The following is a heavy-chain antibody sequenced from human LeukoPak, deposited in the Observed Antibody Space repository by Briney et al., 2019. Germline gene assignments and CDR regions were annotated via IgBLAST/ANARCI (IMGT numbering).Heavy chain of an antibody. CDR1: GFTFSSYA. J-gene: IGHJ4*02. CDR3: AKVRYYDSSGCFDY. Sequence: PGGSLRLSCAASGFTFSSYAMSWVRQAPGKGLEWVSAISGSGGSTYYADSVKGRFAISRDNSKNTLYLQMNSLRAEDTAVYYCAKVRYYDSSGCFDYWGQGTLVTVSS. V-gene: IGHV3-23*01. CDR2: ISGSGGST. D-gene: IGHD3-22*01.